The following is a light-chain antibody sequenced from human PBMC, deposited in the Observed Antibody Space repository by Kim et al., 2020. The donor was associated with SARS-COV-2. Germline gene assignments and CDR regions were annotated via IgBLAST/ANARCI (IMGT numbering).Light chain of an antibody. CDR3: GTWDSSLSAYV. CDR1: SSNIAYHY. Sequence: GRNATTSCSRSSSNIAYHYVSWYQQLPGTAPKLVIYDSNKRTSGIPDLFSGSKSGTSATLGITGLQTGDEADYYCGTWDSSLSAYVFGTGTKVTVL. J-gene: IGLJ1*01. CDR2: DSN. V-gene: IGLV1-51*01.